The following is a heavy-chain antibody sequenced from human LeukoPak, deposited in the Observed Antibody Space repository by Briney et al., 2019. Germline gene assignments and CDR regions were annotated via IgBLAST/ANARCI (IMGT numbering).Heavy chain of an antibody. CDR2: IKSKTNGGTT. Sequence: GGSLRLSCAASGLTFRSYSMSWVRQAPGKGLEWVGRIKSKTNGGTTDYAAPVKGRFTISRDDSKNTLYLEMNSLKTEDTAVYYCTTVIGAIAVAPDFWGQGTLVTVSS. D-gene: IGHD6-19*01. CDR1: GLTFRSYS. V-gene: IGHV3-15*01. CDR3: TTVIGAIAVAPDF. J-gene: IGHJ4*02.